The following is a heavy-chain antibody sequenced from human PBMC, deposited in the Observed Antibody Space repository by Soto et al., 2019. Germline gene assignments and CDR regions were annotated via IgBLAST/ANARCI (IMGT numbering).Heavy chain of an antibody. CDR3: AMTYDYDSSGYYCLDY. Sequence: GESLKISCKGPGYSFTSYWISWVRQMPGKGLEWMGRIDPSDSYTNYSPSFQGHVTISADKSISTAYLQWSSLKASDTAMYYCAMTYDYDSSGYYCLDYWDQGTLVTVSS. CDR2: IDPSDSYT. CDR1: GYSFTSYW. V-gene: IGHV5-10-1*01. J-gene: IGHJ4*02. D-gene: IGHD3-22*01.